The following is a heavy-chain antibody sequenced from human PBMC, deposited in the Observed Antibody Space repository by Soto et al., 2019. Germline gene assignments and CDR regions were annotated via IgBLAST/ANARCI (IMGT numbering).Heavy chain of an antibody. CDR3: ARGYQLGEPRYYFDY. Sequence: GASVKVSCKASGGTFGSYAISWVRQAPGQGLEWMGGIIPIFGTANYAQKFQGRVTITADESTSTAYMELSSLGSEDTAVYYCARGYQLGEPRYYFDYWGQGTLVTVSS. J-gene: IGHJ4*02. CDR1: GGTFGSYA. V-gene: IGHV1-69*13. CDR2: IIPIFGTA. D-gene: IGHD3-16*01.